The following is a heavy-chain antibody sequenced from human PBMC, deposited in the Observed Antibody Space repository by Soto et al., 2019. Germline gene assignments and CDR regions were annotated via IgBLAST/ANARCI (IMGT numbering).Heavy chain of an antibody. CDR1: GYTFTSYA. CDR2: INAGNGNT. V-gene: IGHV1-3*01. Sequence: ASVKVSCKASGYTFTSYAMHWVRQAPGQRLEWMGWINAGNGNTKYSQKFQGRVTITRDTSASTAYMELRSLRSDDTAVYYCARDEVYGDSSGYYYEDWFDPWGQGTLVTVSS. J-gene: IGHJ5*02. D-gene: IGHD3-22*01. CDR3: ARDEVYGDSSGYYYEDWFDP.